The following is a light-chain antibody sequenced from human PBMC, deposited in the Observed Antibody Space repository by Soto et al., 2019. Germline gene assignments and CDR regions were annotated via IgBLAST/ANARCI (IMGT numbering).Light chain of an antibody. Sequence: QSVLTQPPSMSWAPGQRVPLFCTWRSPNIGAGYDVHWYQQLPGTAPKLLIYGNSNRPSGVPDRFSGSKSGTSASLAITGLQAEDEADYYCQSYDSSLSGFYVFGTGTKVTVL. CDR2: GNS. CDR3: QSYDSSLSGFYV. V-gene: IGLV1-40*01. J-gene: IGLJ1*01. CDR1: SPNIGAGYD.